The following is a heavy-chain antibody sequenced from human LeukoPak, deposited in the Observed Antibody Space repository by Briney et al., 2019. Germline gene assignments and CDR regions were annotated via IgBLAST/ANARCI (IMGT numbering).Heavy chain of an antibody. Sequence: GGSLRLSCAASGFIFSTSGMNWVRQAPGRGLEWLAYISGSSATKYYADSVKGRFTISRDNAKNSLYLQMNSLRAEDTAEYYCARGYISMDAFDIWGQGTMVTVSS. CDR1: GFIFSTSG. CDR3: ARGYISMDAFDI. J-gene: IGHJ3*02. D-gene: IGHD3-10*01. CDR2: ISGSSATK. V-gene: IGHV3-48*04.